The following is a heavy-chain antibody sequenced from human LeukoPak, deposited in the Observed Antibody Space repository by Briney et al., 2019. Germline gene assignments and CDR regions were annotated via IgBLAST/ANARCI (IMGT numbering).Heavy chain of an antibody. D-gene: IGHD5-18*01. V-gene: IGHV3-23*01. J-gene: IGHJ6*02. CDR2: ISGSGGST. CDR1: GFTFSSYA. CDR3: AKGLDTAMVTSYYYYYGMDV. Sequence: GGSLRLSCAASGFTFSSYAMSWVRQAPGKGLEWVSAISGSGGSTYYADSVKGRFTISRDNSKNTLYLQMNSLRAEDTAVYYCAKGLDTAMVTSYYYYYGMDVWGQGTTVTVSS.